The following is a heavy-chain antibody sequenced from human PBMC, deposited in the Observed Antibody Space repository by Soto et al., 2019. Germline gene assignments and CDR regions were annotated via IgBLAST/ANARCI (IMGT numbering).Heavy chain of an antibody. J-gene: IGHJ4*02. D-gene: IGHD3-22*01. CDR1: GYTFTSYA. Sequence: ASVKVSCKASGYTFTSYAMHWVRQAPGQRLEWMGWINAGNGNTKYSQKFQGRVTITRDTSASTAYMELSSPRSEDTAVYYCARPGSGYDSSGYYYPFDYWGQGTLVTVSS. CDR3: ARPGSGYDSSGYYYPFDY. V-gene: IGHV1-3*01. CDR2: INAGNGNT.